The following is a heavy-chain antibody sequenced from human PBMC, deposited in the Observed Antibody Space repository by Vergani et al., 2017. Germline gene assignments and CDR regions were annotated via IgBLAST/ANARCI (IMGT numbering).Heavy chain of an antibody. V-gene: IGHV1-69*11. D-gene: IGHD3-3*01. J-gene: IGHJ5*02. CDR1: GGTFSSYA. CDR2: IIPILGTA. CDR3: ARDYDFWSGLRFRGFDP. Sequence: QVQLVQSGAEVKKPGSSVKVSCKASGGTFSSYAISWVRQAPGQGLEWMGRIIPILGTANYAQKFQGRVTITADESTSTAHMELSSLRSEDTAVYYCARDYDFWSGLRFRGFDPWGQGTLVTVSS.